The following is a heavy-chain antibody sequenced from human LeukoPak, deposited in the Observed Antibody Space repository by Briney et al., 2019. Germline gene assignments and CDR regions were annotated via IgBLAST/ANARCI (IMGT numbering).Heavy chain of an antibody. V-gene: IGHV5-51*01. CDR3: ARRSSSWDRYDN. Sequence: KLGESLKISCKGSGYSFTSYWIGWVRQMPGKGLEWMGIIYPGDSDTKYSPSFRGQVTLSADKSISTAYLQWSSLKASDTAMYYCARRSSSWDRYDNWGQGTLVTVSS. D-gene: IGHD6-13*01. CDR2: IYPGDSDT. CDR1: GYSFTSYW. J-gene: IGHJ4*02.